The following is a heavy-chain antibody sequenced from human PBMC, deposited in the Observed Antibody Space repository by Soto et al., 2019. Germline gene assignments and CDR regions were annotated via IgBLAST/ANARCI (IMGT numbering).Heavy chain of an antibody. J-gene: IGHJ5*02. V-gene: IGHV3-21*01. CDR2: ISSSSSYI. D-gene: IGHD3-3*01. Sequence: GGSLRLSCAASGFTFSSYSMNWVRQAPGKGLEWVSSISSSSSYIYYADSVKGRFTISRDNAKNSLYLQMNSLRAEDTAVHYCASGDFFTPFDPWGQGTLVTVSS. CDR1: GFTFSSYS. CDR3: ASGDFFTPFDP.